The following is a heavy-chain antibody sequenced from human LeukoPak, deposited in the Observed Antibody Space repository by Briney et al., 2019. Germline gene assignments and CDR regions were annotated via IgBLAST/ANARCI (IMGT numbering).Heavy chain of an antibody. D-gene: IGHD6-13*01. Sequence: GASVKVSCKASGYTFTSYDIHWVRQATGQGLEWMGRMNPNRGDTDYAQKFRSRVTMTRDTSISTAYMELSRLRSDDTAVYYCARGSSWVNDAFDIWGQGTMVTVSS. J-gene: IGHJ3*02. CDR1: GYTFTSYD. V-gene: IGHV1-2*06. CDR2: MNPNRGDT. CDR3: ARGSSWVNDAFDI.